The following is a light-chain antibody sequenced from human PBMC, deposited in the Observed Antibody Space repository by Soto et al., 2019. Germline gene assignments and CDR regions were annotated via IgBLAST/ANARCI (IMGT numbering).Light chain of an antibody. V-gene: IGLV2-14*01. J-gene: IGLJ1*01. CDR1: SSDVGGYNY. CDR3: SSYTSGSPYV. CDR2: EVG. Sequence: QPASVSGSPGQSITISCTGTSSDVGGYNYVSWYQQHPGKAPKLMIYEVGNRPSGVSNRFSGSKSGNTASLTISGLQAEDEADYYCSSYTSGSPYVFGTGTKLTVL.